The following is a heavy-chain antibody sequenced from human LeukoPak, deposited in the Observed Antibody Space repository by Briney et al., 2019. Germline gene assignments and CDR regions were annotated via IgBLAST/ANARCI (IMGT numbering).Heavy chain of an antibody. J-gene: IGHJ4*02. CDR3: ARDTAMVWLGT. Sequence: ASVRVSCKASGYTFTGCYMHCVRQAPGQGFEWMGWINPNSGGTNYAQKFQGRVTMTRDTSISTAYMELSRLRSDDTAVYYCARDTAMVWLGTWGQGTLVTVSS. V-gene: IGHV1-2*02. D-gene: IGHD5-18*01. CDR1: GYTFTGCY. CDR2: INPNSGGT.